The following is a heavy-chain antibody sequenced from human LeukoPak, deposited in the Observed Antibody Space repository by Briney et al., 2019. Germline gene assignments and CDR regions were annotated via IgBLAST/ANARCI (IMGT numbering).Heavy chain of an antibody. V-gene: IGHV3-48*01. D-gene: IGHD6-13*01. J-gene: IGHJ4*02. CDR2: ISSSSSSTI. CDR3: ARDHDSSSCPYFDY. CDR1: GFTFSSYS. Sequence: GGSLRLSCAASGFTFSSYSMNWVRQAPGKGLEWVSYISSSSSSTIYYADSVKGRFTISRDNAKNSLYLQMNSLRAEDTAVYYCARDHDSSSCPYFDYWGQGTLVTVSS.